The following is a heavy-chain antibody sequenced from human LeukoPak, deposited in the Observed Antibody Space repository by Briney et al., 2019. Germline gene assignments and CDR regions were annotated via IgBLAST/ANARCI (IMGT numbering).Heavy chain of an antibody. CDR2: IYSSGTT. CDR1: GGSISSSSYY. CDR3: ARLYGSGYYDGDF. D-gene: IGHD6-25*01. Sequence: SETLSLTCSVSGGSISSSSYYWSWIRQPPGKGLEWIGYIYSSGTTNYNPSLKSRVTFSIDSTKNHFSLKLTSVRAADTAVYYCARLYGSGYYDGDFWGQGSLVTVSS. J-gene: IGHJ4*02. V-gene: IGHV4-61*09.